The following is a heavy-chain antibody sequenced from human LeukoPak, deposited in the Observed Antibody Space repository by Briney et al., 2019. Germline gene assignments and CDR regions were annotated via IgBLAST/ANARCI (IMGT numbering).Heavy chain of an antibody. J-gene: IGHJ4*02. CDR2: IFSGGSR. Sequence: GGSLRLSCAVSGFSVSINYVSWVRQAPAKGLEWVSVIFSGGSRYYADSVKDRFTISRDNSNNILYLQMNSLRAEDTAVYYCARDSGSGWRHDYWGQGTLVTVSS. CDR3: ARDSGSGWRHDY. V-gene: IGHV3-66*01. CDR1: GFSVSINY. D-gene: IGHD6-19*01.